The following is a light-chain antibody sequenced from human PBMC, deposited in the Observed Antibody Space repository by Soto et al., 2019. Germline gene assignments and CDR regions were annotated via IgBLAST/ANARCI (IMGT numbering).Light chain of an antibody. V-gene: IGKV3-15*01. CDR1: QSVSSN. J-gene: IGKJ1*01. Sequence: IVMTQSPATLSLSPGERATLSCRASQSVSSNLAWYQQKPGQAPRLLIYGASTRATGIPARFSGSGSGTEFPLTISSLTSEDFAVDYCQQYNNWWTFGQGTKVDI. CDR2: GAS. CDR3: QQYNNWWT.